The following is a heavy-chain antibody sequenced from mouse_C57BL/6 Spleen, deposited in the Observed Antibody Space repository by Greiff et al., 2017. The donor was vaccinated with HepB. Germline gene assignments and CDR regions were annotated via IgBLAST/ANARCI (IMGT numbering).Heavy chain of an antibody. V-gene: IGHV1-80*01. D-gene: IGHD2-4*01. CDR2: IYPGDGDT. Sequence: VQLQQSGAELVKPGASVKISCKASGYAFSSYWMNWVKQRPGKGLEWIGQIYPGDGDTNYNGKFKGKAKLTADKSSSTAYMQLSSLTSEDSAVYFCARSSYDYYFDYWGQGTTLTVSS. CDR1: GYAFSSYW. J-gene: IGHJ2*01. CDR3: ARSSYDYYFDY.